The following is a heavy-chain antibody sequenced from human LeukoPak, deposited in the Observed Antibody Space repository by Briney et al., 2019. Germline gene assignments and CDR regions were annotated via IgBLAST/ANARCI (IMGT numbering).Heavy chain of an antibody. D-gene: IGHD6-19*01. Sequence: GGSLRLSCAASGFTFSSYSMNWVRQAPGKGLEWVSYISSSSSTIYYADSVKGRFTISRDNSKNTLYLQMNSLRAEDTAVYYCAKAWRGQWLVPSYWGQGTLVTVSS. J-gene: IGHJ4*02. CDR3: AKAWRGQWLVPSY. CDR1: GFTFSSYS. V-gene: IGHV3-48*01. CDR2: ISSSSSTI.